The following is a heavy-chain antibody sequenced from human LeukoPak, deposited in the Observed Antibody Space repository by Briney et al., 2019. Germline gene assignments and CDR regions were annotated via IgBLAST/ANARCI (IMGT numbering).Heavy chain of an antibody. CDR3: AKDMGGQGYSDIGGIDY. J-gene: IGHJ4*02. CDR2: ISWDGSIT. D-gene: IGHD2-15*01. CDR1: GFTFDDYA. V-gene: IGHV3-43D*03. Sequence: HPGGSLRLSCAASGFTFDDYAMHWVRQVPGKGLEWVSLISWDGSITYYTDSVKGRFTISRDNSKNSLLLQMNSLRGDDTAFYYCAKDMGGQGYSDIGGIDYWGQGTLVTVSS.